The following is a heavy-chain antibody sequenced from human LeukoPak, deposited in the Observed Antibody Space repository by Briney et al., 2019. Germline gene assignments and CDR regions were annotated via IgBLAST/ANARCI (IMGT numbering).Heavy chain of an antibody. CDR2: IYYSGST. Sequence: PSQTLSLTCTVSGGSISSGSYYWGWIRQPPGKGLEWIGSIYYSGSTYYNPSLKSRVTISVDTSKNQFSLKLSSVTAADTAVYYCARQAGDCSSTSCYIGNWFDPWGQGTLVTVSS. J-gene: IGHJ5*02. CDR1: GGSISSGSYY. D-gene: IGHD2-2*02. V-gene: IGHV4-39*01. CDR3: ARQAGDCSSTSCYIGNWFDP.